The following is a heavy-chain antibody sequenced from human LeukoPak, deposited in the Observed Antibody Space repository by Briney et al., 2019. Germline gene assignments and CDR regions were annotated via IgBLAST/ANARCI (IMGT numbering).Heavy chain of an antibody. CDR1: GFTFSDYT. J-gene: IGHJ4*02. CDR3: ARDPNVLGITPYYFDF. D-gene: IGHD3-10*02. V-gene: IGHV3-21*01. Sequence: GGSLRLSCAASGFTFSDYTMTWVRQAPGKGLEWVASISSDSSYIDYADSVKGRFTISRDNAKNSLFLKTDTLRGADTGIYYCARDPNVLGITPYYFDFWGQGTLVTVSS. CDR2: ISSDSSYI.